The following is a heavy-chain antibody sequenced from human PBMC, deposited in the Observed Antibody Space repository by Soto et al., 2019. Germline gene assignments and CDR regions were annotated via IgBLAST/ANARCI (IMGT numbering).Heavy chain of an antibody. CDR2: ISGGGGST. J-gene: IGHJ4*02. Sequence: GGSLRLSCAASGFTFSSYAMNWVRQAPGKGLEWVSRISGGGGSTYFAESVKGRFTISRDNSKNTLYLQMNSLRAEDTAVYYCAKDGLETYYDSSGYYNYWGQGTLVTVSS. D-gene: IGHD3-22*01. V-gene: IGHV3-23*01. CDR1: GFTFSSYA. CDR3: AKDGLETYYDSSGYYNY.